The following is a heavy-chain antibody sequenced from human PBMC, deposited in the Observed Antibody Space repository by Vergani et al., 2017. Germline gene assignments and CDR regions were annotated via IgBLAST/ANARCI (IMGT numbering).Heavy chain of an antibody. V-gene: IGHV3-11*01. CDR2: ISSSGSTI. D-gene: IGHD3-3*01. J-gene: IGHJ6*03. CDR3: ARPGGAGFWSGYYTSSGGMDV. CDR1: GFTFSDYY. Sequence: QVQLVESGGGLVKPGGSLRLSCAASGFTFSDYYMSWIRQAPGKGLGWVSYISSSGSTIYYADSVKGRFTISRDNAKNSLYLQMNSLRAEGTAVYYCARPGGAGFWSGYYTSSGGMDVWGKGTTVTVSS.